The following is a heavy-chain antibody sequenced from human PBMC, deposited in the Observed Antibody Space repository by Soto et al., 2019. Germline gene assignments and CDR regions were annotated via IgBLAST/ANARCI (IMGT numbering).Heavy chain of an antibody. Sequence: SGTLSLTCTVSCCSISSYYWGWIRQPPGEGLEWIGYIYYSGSTNYNPSLKSRVTISVDTSKNQFSLKLSSVTAADTAVYYCARDSSNWNYEGLYYFDYWGQGTLVTV. V-gene: IGHV4-59*01. J-gene: IGHJ4*02. D-gene: IGHD1-7*01. CDR2: IYYSGST. CDR1: CCSISSYY. CDR3: ARDSSNWNYEGLYYFDY.